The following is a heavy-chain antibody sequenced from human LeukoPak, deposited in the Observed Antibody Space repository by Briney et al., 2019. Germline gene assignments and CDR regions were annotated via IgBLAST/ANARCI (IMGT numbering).Heavy chain of an antibody. CDR2: IYYSGST. Sequence: SETLSLTCTVSGGSISSYYWSWIRQPPGKGLQWIGYIYYSGSTNYNPSLQSRVTISVDTSKNQFSLKLSSVTAADTAVYYCAREADSSGWCDYWGQGTLVTVSS. V-gene: IGHV4-59*01. J-gene: IGHJ4*02. CDR1: GGSISSYY. D-gene: IGHD6-19*01. CDR3: AREADSSGWCDY.